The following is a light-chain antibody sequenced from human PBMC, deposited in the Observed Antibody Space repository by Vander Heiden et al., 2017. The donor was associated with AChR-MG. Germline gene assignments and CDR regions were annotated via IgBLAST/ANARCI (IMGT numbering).Light chain of an antibody. J-gene: IGKJ5*01. Sequence: EIVMTQSPATLSVSPGERATLSCRASQSVSSNLAWYQQKPGQAPRLLIYGASTRATGIPARFSGSGSGTEFTLTISSLQSEDFAVYYCQQDNNWPHPINVGQGTLLEMK. V-gene: IGKV3-15*01. CDR3: QQDNNWPHPIN. CDR1: QSVSSN. CDR2: GAS.